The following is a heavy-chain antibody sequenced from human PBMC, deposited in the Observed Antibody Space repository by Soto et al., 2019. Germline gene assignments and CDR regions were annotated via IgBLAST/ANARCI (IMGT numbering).Heavy chain of an antibody. CDR1: GYTFTGYY. Sequence: VASVKVSCKASGYTFTGYYMHCVRQAPGQGLEWMGWINPNSGGTNYAQKFQGRVTMTRDTSISTAYMELSRLRSDDTAVYYCARGRAEWLFAFDIWGQGTMVTV. V-gene: IGHV1-2*02. D-gene: IGHD3-9*01. J-gene: IGHJ3*02. CDR2: INPNSGGT. CDR3: ARGRAEWLFAFDI.